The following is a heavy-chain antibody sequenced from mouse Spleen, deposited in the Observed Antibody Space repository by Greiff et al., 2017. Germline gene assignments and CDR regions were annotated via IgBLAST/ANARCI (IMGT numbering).Heavy chain of an antibody. CDR1: GYTFTSYT. D-gene: IGHD2-1*01. CDR3: ARNDGNYLDY. V-gene: IGHV1-4*01. CDR2: INPSSGYT. Sequence: VHLVESGAELARPGASVKMSCKASGYTFTSYTMHWVKQRPGQGLEWIGYINPSSGYTNYNQKFKDKATLTADKSSSTAYMQLSSLTSEDSAVYYCARNDGNYLDYWGQGTTLTVSS. J-gene: IGHJ2*01.